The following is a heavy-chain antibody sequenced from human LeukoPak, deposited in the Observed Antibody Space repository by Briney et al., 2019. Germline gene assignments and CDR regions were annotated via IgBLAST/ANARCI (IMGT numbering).Heavy chain of an antibody. V-gene: IGHV3-7*01. Sequence: GGSLRLSCAASGFTFSSYWMSWVRQAPGKGLEWVANIKKDGSEKYYVDSVKGRFTISRDNAKNSLYLQMNSLRAEDTAMYYCARDSSSGPDYYYMDVWGKGTTVTVSS. CDR2: IKKDGSEK. D-gene: IGHD6-25*01. CDR3: ARDSSSGPDYYYMDV. J-gene: IGHJ6*03. CDR1: GFTFSSYW.